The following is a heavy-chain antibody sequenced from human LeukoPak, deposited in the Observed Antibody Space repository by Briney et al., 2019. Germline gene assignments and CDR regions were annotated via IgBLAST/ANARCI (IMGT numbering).Heavy chain of an antibody. V-gene: IGHV1-46*01. CDR1: GYTFTSYY. D-gene: IGHD4-23*01. CDR3: AIRDYGGNSGYAFDI. CDR2: INPSGGST. J-gene: IGHJ3*02. Sequence: ASVKVSCKASGYTFTSYYMHWVRQAPGQGLEWMGIINPSGGSTSYTQKFQGRVTMTRDTSTSTVYMELSSLRSEDTAVYYCAIRDYGGNSGYAFDIWGQGTMVTVSS.